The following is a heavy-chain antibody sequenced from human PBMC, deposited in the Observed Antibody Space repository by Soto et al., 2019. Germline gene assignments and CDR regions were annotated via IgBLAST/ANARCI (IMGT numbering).Heavy chain of an antibody. Sequence: GGSLRLSCAASGFTFDDYAMHWVRQAPGKGLEWVSGISWNSGSIGYAYSVKGRFTISRDNAKNYLYLQMNSLRAEDTAVYYCAKDIEGECGGSGSYFDYWGQGTLVTVSS. CDR3: AKDIEGECGGSGSYFDY. CDR1: GFTFDDYA. J-gene: IGHJ4*02. D-gene: IGHD1-26*01. CDR2: ISWNSGSI. V-gene: IGHV3-9*01.